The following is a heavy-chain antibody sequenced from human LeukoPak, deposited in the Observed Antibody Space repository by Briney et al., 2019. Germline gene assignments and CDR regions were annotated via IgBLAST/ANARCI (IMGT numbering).Heavy chain of an antibody. CDR2: IYHSGST. J-gene: IGHJ6*02. CDR1: GGSISSSNW. D-gene: IGHD2-15*01. V-gene: IGHV4-4*02. CDR3: AREAAASYYGMDV. Sequence: SETLSLACAVSGGSISSSNWWSWVRQPPGKGLEWIGEIYHSGSTNYNPSLKSRVTISVDKSKNQFSLKLSSVTAADTAVYYCAREAAASYYGMDVWGQGTTVTVSS.